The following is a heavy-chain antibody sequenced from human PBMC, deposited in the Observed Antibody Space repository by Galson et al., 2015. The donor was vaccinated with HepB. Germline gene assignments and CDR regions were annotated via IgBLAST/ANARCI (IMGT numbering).Heavy chain of an antibody. V-gene: IGHV3-43*01. D-gene: IGHD5-18*01. CDR1: GFTFDDYT. CDR2: ISWDGGST. J-gene: IGHJ4*02. CDR3: AKDRVGYSYGYYFDY. Sequence: SLRLSCAASGFTFDDYTMHWVRQAPGKGLEWVSLISWDGGSTYYADSVKGRFTISRDNSKNSLYLQMNSLRTEDTALYYCAKDRVGYSYGYYFDYWGQGTLVTVSS.